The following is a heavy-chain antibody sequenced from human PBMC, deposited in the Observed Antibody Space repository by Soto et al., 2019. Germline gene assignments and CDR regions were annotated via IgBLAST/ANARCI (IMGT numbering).Heavy chain of an antibody. D-gene: IGHD3-10*01. CDR2: INAGNGNT. J-gene: IGHJ3*02. Sequence: QVPLVQSGAEVKKPGASVKVSCKASGYTFTSYAMHWVRQAPGQRLEWMGWINAGNGNTKYSQKFQGRVTITRDTSASTAYMELSSLRSEDTAVYYCARNKYYYGSGSYWAAFDIWGQGTMVTVSS. V-gene: IGHV1-3*01. CDR1: GYTFTSYA. CDR3: ARNKYYYGSGSYWAAFDI.